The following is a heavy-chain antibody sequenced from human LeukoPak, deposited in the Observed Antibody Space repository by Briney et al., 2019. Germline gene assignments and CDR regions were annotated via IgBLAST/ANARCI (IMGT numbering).Heavy chain of an antibody. V-gene: IGHV3-74*01. CDR3: ARAGQYSTNNWFDP. CDR1: GFSFSNYW. Sequence: GGSLRLSCAASGFSFSNYWMHWVRQAPGKGLVWVSRINSDESTISYADSVKGRFTISRDNAKNTLYLQMNSLRAEDTAVYYCARAGQYSTNNWFDPWGQGTLVTVSS. D-gene: IGHD2-2*01. CDR2: INSDESTI. J-gene: IGHJ5*02.